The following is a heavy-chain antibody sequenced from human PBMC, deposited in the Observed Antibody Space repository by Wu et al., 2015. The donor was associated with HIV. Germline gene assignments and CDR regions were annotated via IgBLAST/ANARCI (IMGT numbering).Heavy chain of an antibody. Sequence: QVQLVQSGAEVKKPGASVKVSCKASGYTFTSYDINWVRQATGQGLEWMGWMNPNSGSTGYAQKFQGRFTITRNTSVSTAYMELSSLRSEDTAVYYCARHIRYCSTTSCYNDYWGQEPWSPSP. CDR2: MNPNSGST. V-gene: IGHV1-8*01. D-gene: IGHD2-2*02. CDR1: GYTFTSYD. CDR3: ARHIRYCSTTSCYNDY. J-gene: IGHJ4*01.